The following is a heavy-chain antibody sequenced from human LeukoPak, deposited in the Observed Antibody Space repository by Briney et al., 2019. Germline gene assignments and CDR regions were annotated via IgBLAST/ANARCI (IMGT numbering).Heavy chain of an antibody. J-gene: IGHJ3*02. V-gene: IGHV3-30*02. CDR3: AKPEVGYGSAFDI. Sequence: GGSLRLSCAASGFTFSSYGMHWVRQAPGKGLEWVAFIRYDGSNKYYADSVKGRFTISRDNSKSTLYLQMNSLRAEDTAVYYCAKPEVGYGSAFDIWGQGTMVTVSS. CDR1: GFTFSSYG. D-gene: IGHD4-17*01. CDR2: IRYDGSNK.